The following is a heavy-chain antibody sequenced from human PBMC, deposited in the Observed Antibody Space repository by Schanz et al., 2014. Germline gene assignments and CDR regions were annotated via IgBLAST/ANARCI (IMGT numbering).Heavy chain of an antibody. Sequence: DVQLVDSGGGLVQPGGSLRLSCAASGFTVSNSYIHWVRQAPGKGLEWVSTIYSSGSTYYADSVRGRFTISRDSSKNTLYLQMNSLRADDSAIYYCAKDHPSSGWPAFDVWGQGTQVTVSS. J-gene: IGHJ4*02. CDR2: IYSSGST. V-gene: IGHV3-53*01. CDR3: AKDHPSSGWPAFDV. D-gene: IGHD6-19*01. CDR1: GFTVSNSY.